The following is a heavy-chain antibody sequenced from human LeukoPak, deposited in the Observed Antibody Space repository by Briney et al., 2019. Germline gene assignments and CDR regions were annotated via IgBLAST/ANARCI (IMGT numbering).Heavy chain of an antibody. V-gene: IGHV1-24*01. D-gene: IGHD3-22*01. CDR2: FDPEDGET. CDR3: ATDLGNDSSIRLFLGAFDI. Sequence: ASVKVSCKVSGYTLTELSIRWVRQAPGKGLEWMGGFDPEDGETIYAQKFQGRVTMTEDTSTDTAYMELSSLRSEDTAVYYCATDLGNDSSIRLFLGAFDIWGQGTMVTVSS. CDR1: GYTLTELS. J-gene: IGHJ3*02.